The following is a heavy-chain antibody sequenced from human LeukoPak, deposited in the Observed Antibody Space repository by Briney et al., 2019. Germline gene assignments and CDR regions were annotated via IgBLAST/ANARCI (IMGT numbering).Heavy chain of an antibody. J-gene: IGHJ4*02. CDR3: ARAGGSYSFDY. V-gene: IGHV4-59*01. Sequence: SETLSLTCTVSGGSISTYYWNWLRQPPRKGLEWIGYIDYSGTANINPSLKSRVTLSIDTSRNQFSLKLDSVPAADTAVYYCARAGGSYSFDYWGQGTRFTVSS. D-gene: IGHD1-26*01. CDR1: GGSISTYY. CDR2: IDYSGTA.